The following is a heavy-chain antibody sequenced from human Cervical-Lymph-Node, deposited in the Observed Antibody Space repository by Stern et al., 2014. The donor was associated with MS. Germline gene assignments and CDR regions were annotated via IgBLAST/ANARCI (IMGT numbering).Heavy chain of an antibody. J-gene: IGHJ6*01. CDR1: GFSLSASAMC. CDR3: ARTVFTTDGNHQAIDGMDV. CDR2: IACDDDK. V-gene: IGHV2-70*01. D-gene: IGHD1-14*01. Sequence: QVTLRESGPALVRPTETLTLTCTFSGFSLSASAMCVSWIRQPPVKDLEWLGIIACDDDKYYSPSLKTRLTISKDTSKNQVVLIMTNMDPVDTATYYCARTVFTTDGNHQAIDGMDVWGQGTTVTVSS.